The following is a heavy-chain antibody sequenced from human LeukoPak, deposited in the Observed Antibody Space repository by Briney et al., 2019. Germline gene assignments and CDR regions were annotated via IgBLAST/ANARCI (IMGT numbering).Heavy chain of an antibody. CDR3: ATVFAYYDSSGYYSPQFDY. D-gene: IGHD3-22*01. J-gene: IGHJ4*02. Sequence: ASVKVSCKVSGYTLTELSMHWVRQAPGKGLEWMGGFDPEDGETIYAQKFQGRVTMTEDTSTDTAYMELSSLRSEGTAVYYCATVFAYYDSSGYYSPQFDYWGQGTLVTVSS. CDR2: FDPEDGET. CDR1: GYTLTELS. V-gene: IGHV1-24*01.